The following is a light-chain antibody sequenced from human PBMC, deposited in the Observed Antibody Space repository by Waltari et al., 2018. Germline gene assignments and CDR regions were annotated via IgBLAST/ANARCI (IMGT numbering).Light chain of an antibody. CDR3: CSYAGHSTYV. V-gene: IGLV2-23*02. J-gene: IGLJ1*01. CDR2: EVS. Sequence: QSALTQPASVSGSPGQPIPISCTGTRSDVGNYNLVSWYQQHPGKAPKLIIYEVSQRPSGVSNRFSGSKSGNTASLTISGLQPEDETDYYCCSYAGHSTYVFGTGTKVTVL. CDR1: RSDVGNYNL.